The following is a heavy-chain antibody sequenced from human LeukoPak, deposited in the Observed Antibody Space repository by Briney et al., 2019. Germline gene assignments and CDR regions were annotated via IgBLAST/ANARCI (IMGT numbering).Heavy chain of an antibody. Sequence: ASVKVSCKASGYTFTGYYMHWVRQAPGQGLEWMGWINPNSGGTNYAQKFQGRVTMTRDTSISTAYMELSRLRSDDTAVYYCARDLFFTRRTGTTGYWGRGTLVTVSS. J-gene: IGHJ4*02. D-gene: IGHD1-7*01. V-gene: IGHV1-2*02. CDR3: ARDLFFTRRTGTTGY. CDR1: GYTFTGYY. CDR2: INPNSGGT.